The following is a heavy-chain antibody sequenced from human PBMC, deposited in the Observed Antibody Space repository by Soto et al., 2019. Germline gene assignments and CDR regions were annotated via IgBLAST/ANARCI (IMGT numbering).Heavy chain of an antibody. CDR1: VFMFSDHY. D-gene: IGHD3-10*01. Sequence: RGALIVSCAASVFMFSDHYMTWIRQAPGKGLDRVSYISNSGHIINSADSVRGRFTISVDNAKNSLYLEMNSLISEDTAVYYCAREKGSWSLGLYYSYHSMDVWGPGTPVTVSS. J-gene: IGHJ6*01. CDR3: AREKGSWSLGLYYSYHSMDV. CDR2: ISNSGHII. V-gene: IGHV3-11*01.